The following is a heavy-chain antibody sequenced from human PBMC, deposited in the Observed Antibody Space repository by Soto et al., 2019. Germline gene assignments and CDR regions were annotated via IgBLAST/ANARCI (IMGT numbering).Heavy chain of an antibody. CDR3: AKDITSTWRDYYFDL. CDR2: ISWNSGSI. D-gene: IGHD6-13*01. Sequence: EVQLVESGGGLVQPGRSLRLSCAASGFTFDDYAMHWVRQAPGKGLEWVSGISWNSGSIGYADSVKGRFTISRDNAKNSLYLQMNSLRPEDTAVYYCAKDITSTWRDYYFDLWGRGTLVTVSS. J-gene: IGHJ2*01. CDR1: GFTFDDYA. V-gene: IGHV3-9*01.